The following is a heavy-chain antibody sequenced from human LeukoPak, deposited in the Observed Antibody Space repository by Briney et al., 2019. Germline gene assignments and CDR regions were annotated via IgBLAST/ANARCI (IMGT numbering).Heavy chain of an antibody. CDR3: AKDGSGSPPDYYFDY. CDR2: ISYDGSNK. J-gene: IGHJ4*02. D-gene: IGHD1-26*01. CDR1: GFTFSSYG. Sequence: GGSLRLSCAASGFTFSSYGMHWVRKAPGKGLEWVAVISYDGSNKYYADSVKGRFTISRDNSKNTLYLQMNSLRAEDTAVYYCAKDGSGSPPDYYFDYWGQGTLVTVSS. V-gene: IGHV3-30*18.